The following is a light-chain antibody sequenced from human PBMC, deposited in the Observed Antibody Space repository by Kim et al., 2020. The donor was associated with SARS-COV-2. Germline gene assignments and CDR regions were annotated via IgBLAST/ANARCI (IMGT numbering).Light chain of an antibody. CDR2: AAS. CDR3: QQYGSSLPWT. J-gene: IGKJ1*01. CDR1: QSISSSY. Sequence: PAERDSLSCRTSQSISSSYLGWYQQKPGQPPRLLIYAASSRATGIPDRFSGSGSGTDFTLTITRLEPEDFAVYYCQQYGSSLPWTFGQGTKVEIK. V-gene: IGKV3-20*01.